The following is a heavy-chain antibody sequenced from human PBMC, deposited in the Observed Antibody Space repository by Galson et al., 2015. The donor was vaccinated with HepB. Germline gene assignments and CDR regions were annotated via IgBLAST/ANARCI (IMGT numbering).Heavy chain of an antibody. CDR2: INTNTGNP. Sequence: SVKVSCKASGYTFTSYAMNWVRQAPGQGLEWMGWINTNTGNPTYAQSFTGRFVFSLDTSVSTAYLQISSLKAEDTAVYYCARGGVVAAKSNYYYGMDVWGQGTTVTVSS. CDR1: GYTFTSYA. D-gene: IGHD2-15*01. CDR3: ARGGVVAAKSNYYYGMDV. V-gene: IGHV7-4-1*02. J-gene: IGHJ6*02.